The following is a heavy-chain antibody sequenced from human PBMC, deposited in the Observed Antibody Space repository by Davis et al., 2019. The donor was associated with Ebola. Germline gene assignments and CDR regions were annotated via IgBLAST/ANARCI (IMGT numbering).Heavy chain of an antibody. J-gene: IGHJ4*02. CDR1: GGSISSHY. CDR3: ARGLAEGELYYHDSSGWGFHDY. D-gene: IGHD3-22*01. Sequence: PSETLSLTCTVSGGSISSHYWSWIRQPPGKVLEWIGYIYYSGSTNYNPSLKSRVTLSVDTSKNQFSLKLSSVTAADTALYYCARGLAEGELYYHDSSGWGFHDYWGQGTLVTVSS. CDR2: IYYSGST. V-gene: IGHV4-59*11.